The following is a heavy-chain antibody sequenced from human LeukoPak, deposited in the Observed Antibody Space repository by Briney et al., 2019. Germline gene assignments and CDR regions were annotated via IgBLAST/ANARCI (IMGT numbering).Heavy chain of an antibody. J-gene: IGHJ4*02. CDR1: GFTLCSYG. V-gene: IGHV3-33*01. D-gene: IGHD3-22*01. CDR3: GRDFRVSSGYSPFDY. Sequence: GGALRLSCAASGFTLCSYGMHWGPQAPGKGVEWVVVIWFDGSNKYYAHSVKGRFTISRDNSKNTLYLQMNSLGAEDTAGYYCGRDFRVSSGYSPFDYWGQGTLVTVSS. CDR2: IWFDGSNK.